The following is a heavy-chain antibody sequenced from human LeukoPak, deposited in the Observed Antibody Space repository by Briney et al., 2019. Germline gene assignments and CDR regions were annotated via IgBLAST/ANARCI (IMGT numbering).Heavy chain of an antibody. CDR2: INHSGST. CDR1: GGSFSGYY. Sequence: SETLSLTCAVYGGSFSGYYWSWIRQPPGKGLEWNGEINHSGSTNYNPSLKSRVTISVDTSKNQFSLKLSSVTAADTAVYYCARGVGGSGSYYNGPNDYWGQGTLVTVSS. D-gene: IGHD3-10*01. CDR3: ARGVGGSGSYYNGPNDY. V-gene: IGHV4-34*01. J-gene: IGHJ4*02.